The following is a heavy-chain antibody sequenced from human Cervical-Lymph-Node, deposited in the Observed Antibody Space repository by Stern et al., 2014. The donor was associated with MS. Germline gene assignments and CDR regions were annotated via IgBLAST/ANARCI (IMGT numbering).Heavy chain of an antibody. CDR3: TRVFGGFADY. V-gene: IGHV4-59*07. Sequence: QLQLQESGPGLVKASDTLSLICTVTGDSISSYFWGWIRQPPGKGLEWIGNVHYRGSTNYNPSLKSRVAISFDTSKTQFSLSLTSVTAADTAVYFCTRVFGGFADYWGQGTLVTVSS. CDR2: VHYRGST. CDR1: GDSISSYF. J-gene: IGHJ4*02. D-gene: IGHD3-10*02.